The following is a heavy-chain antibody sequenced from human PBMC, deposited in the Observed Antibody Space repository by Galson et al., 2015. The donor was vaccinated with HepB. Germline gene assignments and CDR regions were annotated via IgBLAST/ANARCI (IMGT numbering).Heavy chain of an antibody. V-gene: IGHV3-30*04. J-gene: IGHJ4*02. Sequence: LEWLTVISYDGTNTYYADSVKGRFTISRDNSNNTLYLQMDSMTPDNTATYYCARETGSGRGRGDYWGQGTLVTVSS. CDR2: ISYDGTNT. CDR3: ARETGSGRGRGDY. D-gene: IGHD3-10*01.